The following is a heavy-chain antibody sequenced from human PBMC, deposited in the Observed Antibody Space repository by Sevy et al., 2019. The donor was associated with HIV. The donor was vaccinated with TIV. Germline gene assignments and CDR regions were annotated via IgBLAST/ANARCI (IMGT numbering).Heavy chain of an antibody. CDR2: IYYNGHI. V-gene: IGHV4-59*08. Sequence: SETLSLTCTVSGGSITSLYWNWIRQPPGKGLEWIANIYYNGHINYNPSLKSRVTLSLDTSKNQCSLRLSSVTAADTAMYYCAGENAWGRGYSWGQGTRVTVSS. D-gene: IGHD1-26*01. CDR1: GGSITSLY. CDR3: AGENAWGRGYS. J-gene: IGHJ4*02.